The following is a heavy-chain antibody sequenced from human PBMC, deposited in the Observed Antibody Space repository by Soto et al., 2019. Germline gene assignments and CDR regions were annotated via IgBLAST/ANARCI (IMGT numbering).Heavy chain of an antibody. CDR2: IYYSGST. J-gene: IGHJ6*02. D-gene: IGHD2-21*02. CDR3: ARGALHIVVVTAPSGMDV. CDR1: GGSISSGDYY. V-gene: IGHV4-30-4*01. Sequence: KASETLSLTCTVSGGSISSGDYYWSWIRQPPGKGLEWIGYIYYSGSTYYNPSLKSRVTISVDTSKNQFSLKLSSVTAADTAVYYCARGALHIVVVTAPSGMDVWGQGTTVTVS.